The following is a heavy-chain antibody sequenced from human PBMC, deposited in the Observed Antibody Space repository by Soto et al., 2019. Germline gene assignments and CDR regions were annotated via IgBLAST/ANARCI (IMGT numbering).Heavy chain of an antibody. CDR1: GYTFTSYG. D-gene: IGHD3-3*01. CDR3: ARGDYDFWSGAVAPYDY. Sequence: ASVKVSWKASGYTFTSYGISWVRQAPGQGLEWMGWISAYNGNTNYAQKLQGRVTMTTDTSTSTAYMELRSLRSDDTAVYYCARGDYDFWSGAVAPYDYWGQGTLVTVSS. CDR2: ISAYNGNT. V-gene: IGHV1-18*04. J-gene: IGHJ4*02.